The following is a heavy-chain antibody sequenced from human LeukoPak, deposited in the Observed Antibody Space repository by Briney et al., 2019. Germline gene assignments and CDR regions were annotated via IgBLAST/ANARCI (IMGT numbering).Heavy chain of an antibody. D-gene: IGHD6-13*01. CDR2: ISAYNGNT. CDR1: GYTFTRNG. Sequence: ASVKVSCKASGYTFTRNGISWVRQAPGQGLEWMGWISAYNGNTNYAQKVQGRVTMTTDTSTSTGYMELRSLRSDDTAVYYCARVAATIYWYYGMDVWGQGTTVTVPS. CDR3: ARVAATIYWYYGMDV. V-gene: IGHV1-18*01. J-gene: IGHJ6*02.